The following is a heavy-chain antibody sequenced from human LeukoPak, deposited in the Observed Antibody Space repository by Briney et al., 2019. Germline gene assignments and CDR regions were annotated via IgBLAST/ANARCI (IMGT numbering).Heavy chain of an antibody. D-gene: IGHD6-13*01. J-gene: IGHJ4*02. CDR2: IFPSGGEI. Sequence: SGGSLRLSCAASGFTFSTFAMIWVRQPPGKGLEWVSSIFPSGGEIHYADSVRGRFTISRDNSKSTLSLQMNSLRAEDTAVYYCARGGPAAGRFDYWGQGTLVTVSS. CDR1: GFTFSTFA. CDR3: ARGGPAAGRFDY. V-gene: IGHV3-23*01.